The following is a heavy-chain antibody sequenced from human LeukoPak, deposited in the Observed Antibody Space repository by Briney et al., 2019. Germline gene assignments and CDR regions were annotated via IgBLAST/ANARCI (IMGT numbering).Heavy chain of an antibody. CDR2: IWYDGSNK. V-gene: IGHV3-33*06. D-gene: IGHD4-23*01. Sequence: GGSLRLSCAASGFTFSSYGMHWVRQAPGKGLEWVAVIWYDGSNKYYADSVKGRFTISRDNSKNTLYLQMNSLRAEDAAVYYCAKISGGSGWYFDLWGLGTLVTVSS. CDR1: GFTFSSYG. CDR3: AKISGGSGWYFDL. J-gene: IGHJ2*01.